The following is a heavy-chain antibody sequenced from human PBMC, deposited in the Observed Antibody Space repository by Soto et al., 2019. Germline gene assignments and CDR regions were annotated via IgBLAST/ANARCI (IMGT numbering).Heavy chain of an antibody. D-gene: IGHD5-12*01. J-gene: IGHJ4*02. Sequence: QITLEESGPTLVKSTQTLTLTCSVSGSSLSTSGVGVGWIRQPPGKALEWLALFYWDDDKRYSPSLKNRLTITKDTSKNQVVLTLTNMGPADTAAYYCARRRDGYNDFDYWGQGTLVTASS. CDR2: FYWDDDK. CDR1: GSSLSTSGVG. V-gene: IGHV2-5*02. CDR3: ARRRDGYNDFDY.